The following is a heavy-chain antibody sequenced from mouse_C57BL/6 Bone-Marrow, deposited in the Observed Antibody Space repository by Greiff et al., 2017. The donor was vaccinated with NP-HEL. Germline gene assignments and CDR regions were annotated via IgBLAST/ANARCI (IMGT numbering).Heavy chain of an antibody. CDR3: TRVGTYGNYAMDY. J-gene: IGHJ4*01. Sequence: SGEGLVKPGGSLKLSCAASGFTFSSYAMSWVRQTPEKRLEWVAYISSGGDYIYYADTVKGRFTISRDNARNTLYLQMSSLKSEDTAMYYCTRVGTYGNYAMDYWGQGPSVTVS. CDR2: ISSGGDYI. V-gene: IGHV5-9-1*02. CDR1: GFTFSSYA. D-gene: IGHD1-1*01.